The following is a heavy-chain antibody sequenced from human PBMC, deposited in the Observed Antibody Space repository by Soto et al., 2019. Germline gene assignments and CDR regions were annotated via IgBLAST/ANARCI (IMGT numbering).Heavy chain of an antibody. J-gene: IGHJ1*01. CDR2: IPGSGGST. V-gene: IGHV3-23*01. Sequence: GGSLRLSCAASGFSISSYDMTWVRQAPGKGLEWVSGIPGSGGSTYYADSVKGRFTISRDNSKNTLYLQMSSLRAEDTAVYYFAISYYGSRRYEPNFWARRTLVTVS. CDR1: GFSISSYD. CDR3: AISYYGSRRYEPNF. D-gene: IGHD3-10*01.